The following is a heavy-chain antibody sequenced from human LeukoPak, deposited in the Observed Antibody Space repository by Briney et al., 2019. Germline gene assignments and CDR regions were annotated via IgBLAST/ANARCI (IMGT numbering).Heavy chain of an antibody. J-gene: IGHJ2*01. Sequence: GGSLRLSCAASGFTVSSNYMSWVRQAPGKGLEWVSVIYSGGSTYYADSVKGRFTISRDNSKNTLYLQMNSLRAEDTAVYYCADSSRGAWYFDLWGRGTLVTVSS. V-gene: IGHV3-53*01. CDR3: ADSSRGAWYFDL. CDR1: GFTVSSNY. CDR2: IYSGGST. D-gene: IGHD3-22*01.